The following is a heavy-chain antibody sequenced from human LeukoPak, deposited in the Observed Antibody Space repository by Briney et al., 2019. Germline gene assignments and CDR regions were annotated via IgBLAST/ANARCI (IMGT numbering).Heavy chain of an antibody. V-gene: IGHV1-18*01. Sequence: GASVKVFFKASGYTFTSYGISWVRPAPGQGLEWMGWINAYNGNTNYSQKLQGRVTITTDTSTSTAYMELRSLRSDDTAVYYCARGSVRRWYFDYWGQGTLVTVSS. D-gene: IGHD3-10*01. CDR3: ARGSVRRWYFDY. CDR2: INAYNGNT. CDR1: GYTFTSYG. J-gene: IGHJ4*02.